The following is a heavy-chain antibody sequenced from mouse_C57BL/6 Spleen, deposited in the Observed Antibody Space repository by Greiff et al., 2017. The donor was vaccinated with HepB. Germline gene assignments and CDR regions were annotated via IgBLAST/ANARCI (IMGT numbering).Heavy chain of an antibody. D-gene: IGHD2-4*01. CDR2: IDPSDSET. CDR3: ARWTHNYDEFAY. Sequence: QVQLQQPGAELVRPGSSVKLSCKASGYTFTSYWMHWVKQRPIQGLEWIGNIDPSDSETHYNQKFKDKATLTVDKSSSTAYMQLSSLTSEDSAVYYCARWTHNYDEFAYWGQGTLVTVSA. V-gene: IGHV1-52*01. CDR1: GYTFTSYW. J-gene: IGHJ3*01.